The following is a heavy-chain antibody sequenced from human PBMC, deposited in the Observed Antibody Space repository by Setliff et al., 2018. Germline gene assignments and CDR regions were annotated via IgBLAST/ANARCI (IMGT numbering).Heavy chain of an antibody. D-gene: IGHD6-19*01. CDR3: ARHFGFSAGWYADY. V-gene: IGHV5-51*01. Sequence: GESLKISCKGSGYSFTTYWIGWVRQMPGKGLEWMGIIYPGDSDTRYSPSFKGQVTFSADKSSSTAYLQWSSLKASGTAMYYCARHFGFSAGWYADYWGQGTLVTVSS. CDR2: IYPGDSDT. J-gene: IGHJ4*02. CDR1: GYSFTTYW.